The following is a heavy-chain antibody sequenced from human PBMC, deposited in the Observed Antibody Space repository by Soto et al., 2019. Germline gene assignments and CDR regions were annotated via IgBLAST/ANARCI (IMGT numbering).Heavy chain of an antibody. J-gene: IGHJ4*02. CDR3: ARGLHVDN. CDR2: IYYSGST. V-gene: IGHV4-59*01. CDR1: GGSISSYY. Sequence: QVQLQESGPGLVKPSETLSLTCSVSGGSISSYYWSWLRQPPGKGLEWIGYIYYSGSTNYNPSLKSRVTILVDTSKNQFSLKLSSVTAADTAVYYCARGLHVDNWGQGTLVTVSS. D-gene: IGHD4-4*01.